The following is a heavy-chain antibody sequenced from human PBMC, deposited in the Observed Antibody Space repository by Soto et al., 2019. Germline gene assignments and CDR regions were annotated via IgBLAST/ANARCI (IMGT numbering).Heavy chain of an antibody. CDR3: ARGEATTVTTQVSYYYGMDV. CDR2: IIPIFGTA. Sequence: QVQLVQSGAEVKKPGSSVKVSCKASGGTFSSYAISWVRQAPGQGLEWMGGIIPIFGTANYAQKFQGRVTITADESTSTAYMELSSLRSEDTAVYYCARGEATTVTTQVSYYYGMDVWGQGTTVNVSS. J-gene: IGHJ6*02. V-gene: IGHV1-69*01. CDR1: GGTFSSYA. D-gene: IGHD4-17*01.